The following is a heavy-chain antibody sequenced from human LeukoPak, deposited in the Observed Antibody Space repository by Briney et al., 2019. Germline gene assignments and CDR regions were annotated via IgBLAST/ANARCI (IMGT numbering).Heavy chain of an antibody. CDR1: GFTVSSNY. J-gene: IGHJ6*02. V-gene: IGHV3-66*02. CDR3: AKDYDSSGYLHYYYGMDV. Sequence: GGSLRLSCAASGFTVSSNYMSWVRQAPGKGLEWVSVIYSGGSTYYADSVKGRFTISRDNSKNTLYLQMNSLRAEDTAVYYCAKDYDSSGYLHYYYGMDVWGQGTTVTVSS. CDR2: IYSGGST. D-gene: IGHD3-22*01.